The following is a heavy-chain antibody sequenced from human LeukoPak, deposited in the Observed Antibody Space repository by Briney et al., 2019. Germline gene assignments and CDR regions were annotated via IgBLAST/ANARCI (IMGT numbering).Heavy chain of an antibody. CDR3: ARSYSSGWYPPYYYYYYMDV. D-gene: IGHD6-19*01. CDR1: GGSISSSSYY. Sequence: SETLSLTCTVSGGSISSSSYYWGWIRQPPGKGLEWIGSIYYSGSTYYNPSLKSRVTISVDTSKDQFSLKLSSVTVADTAVYYCARSYSSGWYPPYYYYYYMDVWGKGTTVTISS. V-gene: IGHV4-39*01. CDR2: IYYSGST. J-gene: IGHJ6*03.